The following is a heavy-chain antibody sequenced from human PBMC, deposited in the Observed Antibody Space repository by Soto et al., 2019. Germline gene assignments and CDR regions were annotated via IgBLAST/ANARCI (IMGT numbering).Heavy chain of an antibody. J-gene: IGHJ6*02. D-gene: IGHD4-4*01. V-gene: IGHV5-51*01. Sequence: PGESLKISCKGSGYSFTSYWIGWVRQMPGKGLEWMGIIYPGDSDTRYSPSFQGQVTISADKSISTAYLQWSSLKASDTAMYYCARRDTVTPGSYGMDVWGQGTTVTVPS. CDR3: ARRDTVTPGSYGMDV. CDR2: IYPGDSDT. CDR1: GYSFTSYW.